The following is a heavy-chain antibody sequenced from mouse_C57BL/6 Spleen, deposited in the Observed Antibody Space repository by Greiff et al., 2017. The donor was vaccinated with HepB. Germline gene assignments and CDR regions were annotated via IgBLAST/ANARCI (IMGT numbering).Heavy chain of an antibody. J-gene: IGHJ4*01. CDR3: ARSDYDDYYAMDY. D-gene: IGHD2-4*01. V-gene: IGHV1-76*01. Sequence: QVQLQQSGAELVRPGASVKLSCKASGYTFTDYYINWVKQRPGQGLEWIARIYPGSGNTYYNEKFKGKATLTAEKSSSTAYMQLSSLTSEDSAVYCCARSDYDDYYAMDYWGQGTSVTVSS. CDR1: GYTFTDYY. CDR2: IYPGSGNT.